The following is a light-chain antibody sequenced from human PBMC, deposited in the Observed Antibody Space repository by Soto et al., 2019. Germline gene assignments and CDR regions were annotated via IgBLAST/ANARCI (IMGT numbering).Light chain of an antibody. CDR3: HQYGTSPAT. V-gene: IGKV3-20*01. CDR2: DAS. Sequence: EIVLTQSPGTLSLSPGERATLSCRASQSVRSTYVAWYQQKPDQAPRLLIFDASSRATGIPDRFSGSGSGTDFTLTISRLEPEDFAVYYCHQYGTSPATLGQGTKVEIK. J-gene: IGKJ1*01. CDR1: QSVRSTY.